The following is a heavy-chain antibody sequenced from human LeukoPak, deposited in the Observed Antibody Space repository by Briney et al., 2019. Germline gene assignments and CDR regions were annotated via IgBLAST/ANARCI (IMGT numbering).Heavy chain of an antibody. J-gene: IGHJ6*02. Sequence: GGSLRLSCAASGFTFSSYGMHWVRQAPGKGLEWVAVISNDGSNNYYADSVKGRFTISRDNSKNTLYLQMNSLRAEDTAVYYCAKDSHLPGALELYYYYYGMDVWGQGTTVTVSS. D-gene: IGHD7-27*01. V-gene: IGHV3-30*18. CDR2: ISNDGSNN. CDR1: GFTFSSYG. CDR3: AKDSHLPGALELYYYYYGMDV.